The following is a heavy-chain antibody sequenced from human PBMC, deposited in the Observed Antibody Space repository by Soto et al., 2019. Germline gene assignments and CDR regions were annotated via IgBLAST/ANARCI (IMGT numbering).Heavy chain of an antibody. CDR2: ISYDGSNK. CDR3: ARSPYSVSYLAYFDY. J-gene: IGHJ4*02. V-gene: IGHV3-30*03. CDR1: GFTFSSYG. D-gene: IGHD1-26*01. Sequence: QVPLVESGGGVVQPGRSLRLSCAASGFTFSSYGMHWVRQAPGKGLEWVAVISYDGSNKYYADSVKGRFPSSRDNSKKTLYLQMNSLRAEDTAVYYCARSPYSVSYLAYFDYWGQGTLVTVSS.